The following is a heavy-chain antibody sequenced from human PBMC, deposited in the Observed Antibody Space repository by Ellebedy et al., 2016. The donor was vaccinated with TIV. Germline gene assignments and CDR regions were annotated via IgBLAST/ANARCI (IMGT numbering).Heavy chain of an antibody. D-gene: IGHD5-18*01. Sequence: MPSETLSLTCTVSGGSVSSSSNYWAWIRQPPGKGLEWIGSIYYTGTTYYNPSRKSRVTISVDTAKNQFSLKLSSVTAADTAVYYCARHSTRRQLWLEPFDYWGQGTLVTVSS. V-gene: IGHV4-39*01. CDR1: GGSVSSSSNY. J-gene: IGHJ4*02. CDR2: IYYTGTT. CDR3: ARHSTRRQLWLEPFDY.